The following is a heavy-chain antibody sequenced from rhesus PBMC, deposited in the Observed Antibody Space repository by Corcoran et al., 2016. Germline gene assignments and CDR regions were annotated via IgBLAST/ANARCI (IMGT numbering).Heavy chain of an antibody. J-gene: IGHJ5-2*02. CDR2: ISGSTQNT. CDR1: GVSISSNW. D-gene: IGHD2-21*01. V-gene: IGHV4-173*01. Sequence: QLQLQESGPGLVKPSETLSLTCAVSGVSISSNWWSWIRQPPGKGLEWIGRISGSTQNTNYNPSHKRRDTTSTETSKNQFSLKLSSVTAADTAVYYCARDWCHGSGCSSLDVWGRGVLVTVSS. CDR3: ARDWCHGSGCSSLDV.